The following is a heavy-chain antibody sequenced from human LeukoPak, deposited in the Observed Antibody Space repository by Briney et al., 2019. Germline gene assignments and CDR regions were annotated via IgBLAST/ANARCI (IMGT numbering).Heavy chain of an antibody. V-gene: IGHV4-61*10. Sequence: PSETLSLTCTVSGGSISSGSYYWSWIRQPAGKGLEWIGEINHSGSTNYNPSLKSRVTISVDTSKNQFSLKLSSVTAADTAVYYCARRRLGIAVAGTLLYNWFDPWGQGTLVIVSS. J-gene: IGHJ5*02. CDR2: INHSGST. CDR1: GGSISSGSYY. D-gene: IGHD6-19*01. CDR3: ARRRLGIAVAGTLLYNWFDP.